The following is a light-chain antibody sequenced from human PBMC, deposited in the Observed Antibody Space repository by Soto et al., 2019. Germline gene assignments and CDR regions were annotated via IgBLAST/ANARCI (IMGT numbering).Light chain of an antibody. Sequence: EIVMTQSPATLSVSPGERATLSCRASQSVSSNLAWYQQKPGQAPRLLIYGASTRATGIPARFSGSGSGTEFTLTISSLQSEDFAVYYCQPYNNWPPWTFGQGTTVEIK. CDR2: GAS. CDR1: QSVSSN. V-gene: IGKV3-15*01. J-gene: IGKJ1*01. CDR3: QPYNNWPPWT.